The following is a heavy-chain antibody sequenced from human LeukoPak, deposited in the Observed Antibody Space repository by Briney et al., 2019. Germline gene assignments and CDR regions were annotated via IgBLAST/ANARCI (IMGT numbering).Heavy chain of an antibody. CDR3: ARDPTLWFGEYLDY. D-gene: IGHD3-10*01. V-gene: IGHV3-23*01. Sequence: GGSLRLSCAASGVILGNYAMSWVRQAPGKGLEWVSTISGSGGSTYYADSVKGRFTISRDNSKNTLYLQMNSLRAEDTAVYYCARDPTLWFGEYLDYWGQGTLVTVSS. CDR2: ISGSGGST. J-gene: IGHJ4*02. CDR1: GVILGNYA.